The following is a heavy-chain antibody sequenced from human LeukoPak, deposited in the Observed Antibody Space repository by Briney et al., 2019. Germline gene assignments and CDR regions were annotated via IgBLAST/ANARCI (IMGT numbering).Heavy chain of an antibody. D-gene: IGHD6-19*01. Sequence: GGSLRLSCAASGFTFSSYAMSWVRQAPGKGLEWVSYISSRGSTIYYADSVKGRFTISRDNAKNSLYLQMNSLRAEDTAVYYCASAIAVAGTGAFDIWGQGTMVTVSS. V-gene: IGHV3-48*04. CDR2: ISSRGSTI. CDR1: GFTFSSYA. J-gene: IGHJ3*02. CDR3: ASAIAVAGTGAFDI.